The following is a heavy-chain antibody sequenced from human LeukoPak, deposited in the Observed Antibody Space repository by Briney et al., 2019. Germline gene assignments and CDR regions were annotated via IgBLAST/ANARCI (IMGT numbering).Heavy chain of an antibody. CDR3: ARDFRWELRGTFDY. V-gene: IGHV1-46*01. D-gene: IGHD1-26*01. CDR2: INPSGGST. J-gene: IGHJ4*02. CDR1: GGTFSSYA. Sequence: GASVKVSCKASGGTFSSYAISWVRQAPGQGLEWMGIINPSGGSTSYAQKFQGRVTMTRDTSTSTVYMELSSLRSEDTAVYYCARDFRWELRGTFDYWGQGTLVTVSS.